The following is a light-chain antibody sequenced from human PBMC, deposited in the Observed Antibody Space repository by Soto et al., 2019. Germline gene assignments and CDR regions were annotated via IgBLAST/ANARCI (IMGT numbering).Light chain of an antibody. CDR3: QQRSNWPPIT. Sequence: EILMTQSPATVSVSPGEGATLSCRANQSISGNLAWYQQKPGQAPRLLINRASTRAPGIPARFSGSGSGTDYTLTISSLEPEDFAVYYCQQRSNWPPITFGQGTRLEIK. V-gene: IGKV3-11*01. CDR1: QSISGN. CDR2: RAS. J-gene: IGKJ5*01.